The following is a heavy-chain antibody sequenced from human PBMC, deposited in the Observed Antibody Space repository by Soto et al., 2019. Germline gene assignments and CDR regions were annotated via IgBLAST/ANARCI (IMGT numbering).Heavy chain of an antibody. CDR3: ARRSGYDLGFDYYYYMYV. D-gene: IGHD5-12*01. CDR1: GYTFTSYG. Sequence: QVQLVQSGAEVKKPGASVKVSCKASGYTFTSYGISWVRQAPGQGLEWMGWISAYNGNTNYAQKLQGRGTMTTDTSTSTAYMELRSRRSDDTAVYYCARRSGYDLGFDYYYYMYVWGKGTTVPVSS. V-gene: IGHV1-18*01. J-gene: IGHJ6*03. CDR2: ISAYNGNT.